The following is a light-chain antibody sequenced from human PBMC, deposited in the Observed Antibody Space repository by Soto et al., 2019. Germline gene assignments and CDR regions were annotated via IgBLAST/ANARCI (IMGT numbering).Light chain of an antibody. Sequence: EIVMTQSPATLSVSPGERATLSCRASQSVSSNLAWYQQKPGQAPRLLIYGASPRATGIAARFSGSGSGTEFTLPIHSLQSEDFVVYYCQQYNNWPRTFGQGTKVDIK. V-gene: IGKV3-15*01. CDR1: QSVSSN. CDR3: QQYNNWPRT. CDR2: GAS. J-gene: IGKJ1*01.